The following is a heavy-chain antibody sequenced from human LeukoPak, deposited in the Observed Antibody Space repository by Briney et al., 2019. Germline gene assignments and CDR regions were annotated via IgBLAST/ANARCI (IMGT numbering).Heavy chain of an antibody. CDR1: GFTFSSYN. Sequence: GRSLRLSCAASGFTFSSYNMNWVRQAPGKGLEWVSYISSSSSNIDYADSVKGRFTISRHNAKNSLFLQMNSLRAEDTAVYYCARDLDYVHALDIWGQGTVVTVSS. D-gene: IGHD4-17*01. V-gene: IGHV3-48*01. J-gene: IGHJ3*02. CDR2: ISSSSSNI. CDR3: ARDLDYVHALDI.